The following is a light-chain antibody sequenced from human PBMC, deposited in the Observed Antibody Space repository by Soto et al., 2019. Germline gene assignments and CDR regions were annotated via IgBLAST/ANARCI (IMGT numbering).Light chain of an antibody. Sequence: QPVLTQPRSVSGSPGQSVTISCTRTSSDVGGYNYVSWYQQHPAKAPKLMIYDVSKRPSGVPDRFSGSRSGNTASLTISGLQAEDEADYYCFSYTGTYTVVFGGGTKLTVL. CDR1: SSDVGGYNY. CDR2: DVS. CDR3: FSYTGTYTVV. J-gene: IGLJ3*02. V-gene: IGLV2-11*01.